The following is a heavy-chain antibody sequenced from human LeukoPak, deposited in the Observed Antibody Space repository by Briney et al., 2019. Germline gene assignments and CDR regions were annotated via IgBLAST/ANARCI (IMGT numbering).Heavy chain of an antibody. CDR2: INHSGST. CDR3: ARGGPGYYDSSGYYY. V-gene: IGHV4-34*01. D-gene: IGHD3-22*01. Sequence: PSETLSLTCAVYGGSFSGYYWSWIRRPPGKGLEWIGEINHSGSTNYNPSLKSRVTISVDTSKNQFSLKLSSVTAADTAVYYCARGGPGYYDSSGYYYWGQGTLVTVSS. J-gene: IGHJ4*02. CDR1: GGSFSGYY.